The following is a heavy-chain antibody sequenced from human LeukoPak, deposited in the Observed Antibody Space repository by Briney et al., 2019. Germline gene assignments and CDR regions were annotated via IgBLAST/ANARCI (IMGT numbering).Heavy chain of an antibody. D-gene: IGHD6-13*01. CDR2: ISRSSNYI. Sequence: GGSLRLSCAASGFTFGDYNMNWVRQAPGKGLEWVSSISRSSNYIYSADSVKGRFTISRDNAKNSLYLQMNSLRAEDTAVYYCASNAAAGTDYWGQGTLVTVSS. CDR1: GFTFGDYN. V-gene: IGHV3-21*01. J-gene: IGHJ4*02. CDR3: ASNAAAGTDY.